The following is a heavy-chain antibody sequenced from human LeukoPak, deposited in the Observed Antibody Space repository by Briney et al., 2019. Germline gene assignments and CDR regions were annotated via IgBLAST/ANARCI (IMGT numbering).Heavy chain of an antibody. J-gene: IGHJ4*02. CDR2: IYYSGST. Sequence: SQTLSLTCTVSGGSISSSDYYCSWIRQPPGKGMEWIGYIYYSGSTYYNPSLKGRVTILVDTSKNQFSLRLSSVTAADTAVYYCARANRDGYISPGKVDCWGQGTLVTVSS. V-gene: IGHV4-30-4*01. CDR1: GGSISSSDYY. CDR3: ARANRDGYISPGKVDC. D-gene: IGHD5-24*01.